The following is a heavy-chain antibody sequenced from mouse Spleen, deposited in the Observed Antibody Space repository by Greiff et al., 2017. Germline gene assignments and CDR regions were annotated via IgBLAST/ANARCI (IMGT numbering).Heavy chain of an antibody. CDR2: ISYDGSN. D-gene: IGHD2-1*01. CDR1: GYSITSGYY. Sequence: VQLKQSGPGLVKPSQSLSLTCSVTGYSITSGYYWNWIRQFPGNKLEWMGYISYDGSNNYNPSLKNRISITRDTSKNQFFLKLNSVTTEDTATYYCARDQPPLPYGNYRGLDYWGQGTTLTVSS. J-gene: IGHJ2*01. CDR3: ARDQPPLPYGNYRGLDY. V-gene: IGHV3-6*01.